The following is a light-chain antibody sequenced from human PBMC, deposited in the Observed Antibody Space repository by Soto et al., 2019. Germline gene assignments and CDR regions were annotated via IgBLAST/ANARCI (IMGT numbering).Light chain of an antibody. CDR3: QQYNNWPSIT. J-gene: IGKJ5*01. V-gene: IGKV3-15*01. Sequence: EIMLTQSQATLSVCPGESAALSCLAILIVTSNYLVWYQQKPGQAPRLLIYGASTRATGIPARFSGSGSGTEFTLTISSLQSEDFAVYYCQQYNNWPSITFGQGTRLEIK. CDR1: LIVTSN. CDR2: GAS.